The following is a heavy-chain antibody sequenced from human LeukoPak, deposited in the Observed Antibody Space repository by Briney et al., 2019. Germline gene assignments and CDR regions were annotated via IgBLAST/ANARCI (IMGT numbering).Heavy chain of an antibody. J-gene: IGHJ5*02. Sequence: SETLSLTCAVYGGSFSGYYWSWIRQPPGKGLEWIGEINHSGSTNYNPSLKSRVTISADTSKKQFSLKLTSVTAADTAVYYCARGAGGYRFDPWGQGTLVTVSS. CDR2: INHSGST. D-gene: IGHD1-1*01. CDR1: GGSFSGYY. V-gene: IGHV4-34*01. CDR3: ARGAGGYRFDP.